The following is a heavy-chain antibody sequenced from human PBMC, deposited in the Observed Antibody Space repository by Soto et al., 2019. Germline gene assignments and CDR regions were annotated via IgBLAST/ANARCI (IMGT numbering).Heavy chain of an antibody. V-gene: IGHV3-21*01. CDR3: ARAAYYDFWSGYAFDI. CDR1: GFTFSSYS. D-gene: IGHD3-3*01. CDR2: ISSSSSYI. J-gene: IGHJ3*02. Sequence: GGSLRLSCAASGFTFSSYSMNWVRQAPGKGLEWVSSISSSSSYIYYADSVKGRFTISRDNAKNSLYLQMNSLRAEDTAVYYCARAAYYDFWSGYAFDIWGQGTMVTVSS.